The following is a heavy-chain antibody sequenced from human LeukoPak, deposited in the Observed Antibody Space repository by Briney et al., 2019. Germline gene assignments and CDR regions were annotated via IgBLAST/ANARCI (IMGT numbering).Heavy chain of an antibody. CDR1: GYTFTSYD. CDR2: MNPNSGNT. D-gene: IGHD2-15*01. V-gene: IGHV1-8*01. CDR3: ATRNKDIVVDDSPVMDV. J-gene: IGHJ6*04. Sequence: GASVKVSCKASGYTFTSYDINWVRQATGQGLEWMGWMNPNSGNTGYAQKFQGRVTMTRNTSISTAYMELSSLRSEDTAVYYCATRNKDIVVDDSPVMDVWGKGTTVTVSS.